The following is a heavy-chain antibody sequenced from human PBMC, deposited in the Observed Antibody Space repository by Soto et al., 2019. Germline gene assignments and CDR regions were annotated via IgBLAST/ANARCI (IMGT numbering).Heavy chain of an antibody. CDR3: AKDRDFDILARSYVGLGMDV. J-gene: IGHJ6*02. D-gene: IGHD3-9*01. CDR2: ISSSGTFK. CDR1: GFTFSTYS. Sequence: EVQLVESGGGQVKPGGSLRLSCAASGFTFSTYSMNWVRQAPGKGLEWVSSISSSGTFKYLADSVKGRFTVSRDNTRNSLFLQMNSLRAEDTAVYYCAKDRDFDILARSYVGLGMDVWGQGTTVTVSS. V-gene: IGHV3-21*01.